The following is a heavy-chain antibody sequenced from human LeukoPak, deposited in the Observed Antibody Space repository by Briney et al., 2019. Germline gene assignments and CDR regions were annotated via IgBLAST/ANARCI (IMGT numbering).Heavy chain of an antibody. CDR3: ARLIRDHGHNHYFDY. CDR1: GGSISSYY. CDR2: IHYSGST. V-gene: IGHV4-59*08. J-gene: IGHJ4*02. Sequence: SETLSLTCAVSGGSISSYYWSWNRQPPGKGLEWIGYIHYSGSTNYNPSLKSRVTISVETSKNQFSLRLSSVTAADTAVYYCARLIRDHGHNHYFDYWGQGTLVTVSS. D-gene: IGHD5-24*01.